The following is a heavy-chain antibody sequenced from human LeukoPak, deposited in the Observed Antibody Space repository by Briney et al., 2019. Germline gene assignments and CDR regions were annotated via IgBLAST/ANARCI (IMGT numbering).Heavy chain of an antibody. V-gene: IGHV3-23*01. CDR2: ISGSANST. Sequence: GGSLRLSCAASGFTFSSYAMSWVRQAPGKGLEWVSSISGSANSTFHADSVKGRFTISRGNSKSTLYLQMNSLRAEDTAVYYCAKGPHCSSTSCFVLGSFDCWGQGTLVTVSS. J-gene: IGHJ4*02. CDR3: AKGPHCSSTSCFVLGSFDC. D-gene: IGHD2-2*01. CDR1: GFTFSSYA.